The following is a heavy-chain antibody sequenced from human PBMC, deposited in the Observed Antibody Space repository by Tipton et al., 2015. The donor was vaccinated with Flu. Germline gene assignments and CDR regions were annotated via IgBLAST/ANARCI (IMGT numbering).Heavy chain of an antibody. CDR2: FYTSGST. V-gene: IGHV4-4*07. D-gene: IGHD3-3*01. J-gene: IGHJ6*02. CDR1: GGSISSYY. CDR3: ARVGDLWGGTNYGLDV. Sequence: TLSLTCTVSGGSISSYYWSWIRQPAGKGLEWIGRFYTSGSTNYNASLKSRVTMSVDTSKNQFSLKLSSVTAADTAVYYCARVGDLWGGTNYGLDVWGQGTTVTVSS.